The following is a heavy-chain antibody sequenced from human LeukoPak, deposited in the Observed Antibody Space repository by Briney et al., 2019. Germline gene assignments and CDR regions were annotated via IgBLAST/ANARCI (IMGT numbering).Heavy chain of an antibody. CDR1: GFTFSNYG. CDR2: IWYDGTNK. CDR3: ARRDTGNSLYFDY. V-gene: IGHV3-33*01. J-gene: IGHJ4*02. D-gene: IGHD4-23*01. Sequence: QPGRSLRLSCAASGFTFSNYGMHWVRQAPGKGLEWVAVIWYDGTNKYYADSVKGRFTISRDNSKNTLYLQMNSLRAEDTAVYYCARRDTGNSLYFDYWGQGTLVSVSS.